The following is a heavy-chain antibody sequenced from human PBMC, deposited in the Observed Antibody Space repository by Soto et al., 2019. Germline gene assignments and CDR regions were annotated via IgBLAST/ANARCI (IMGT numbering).Heavy chain of an antibody. V-gene: IGHV3-30-3*01. J-gene: IGHJ4*02. Sequence: QVQLVESGGGVVQPGRSLRLSCAASGFTFSSYAMHWVRKAPGKGLEWVAVISYDGSNKYYADSVKGRFTISRDNSKNTLYLQMNSLRAEDTAVYYCARGEEQLVLGYWGQGTLVTVSS. D-gene: IGHD6-6*01. CDR3: ARGEEQLVLGY. CDR2: ISYDGSNK. CDR1: GFTFSSYA.